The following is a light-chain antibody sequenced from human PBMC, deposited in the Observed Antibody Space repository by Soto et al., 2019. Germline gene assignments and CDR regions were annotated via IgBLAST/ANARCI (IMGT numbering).Light chain of an antibody. CDR1: QSILYTPNNNNY. CDR2: WAS. Sequence: DIVMTQSPDSLAVSLGERATINRKSSQSILYTPNNNNYLAWFQKKPGQPPRLLIYWASTRESGVPDRFSGSGSGTDFTLTISSLQAEDVAVYYCQQYYNTFPTFGQGTKVEIK. CDR3: QQYYNTFPT. J-gene: IGKJ1*01. V-gene: IGKV4-1*01.